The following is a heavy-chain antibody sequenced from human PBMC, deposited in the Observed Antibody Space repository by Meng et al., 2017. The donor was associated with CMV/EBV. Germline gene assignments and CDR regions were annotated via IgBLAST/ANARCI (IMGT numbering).Heavy chain of an antibody. CDR3: AREVDDYGDGWYFDL. V-gene: IGHV1-69*12. D-gene: IGHD4-17*01. CDR2: LSPIFGTA. Sequence: QLVQSGAEGKKPGPSVEVSSAASGGTFCSYAISCVRQGPGQGLELMGVLSPIFGTANYAQKFQGRVTITADESTSTAYMELSSLRSEDTAVYYCAREVDDYGDGWYFDLWGRGTLVTVSS. J-gene: IGHJ2*01. CDR1: GGTFCSYA.